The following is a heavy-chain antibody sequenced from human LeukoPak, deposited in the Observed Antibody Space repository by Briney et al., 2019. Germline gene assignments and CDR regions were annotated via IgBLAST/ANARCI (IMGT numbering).Heavy chain of an antibody. CDR3: ARAGWATFNFDY. CDR1: GGSISSGGYY. V-gene: IGHV4-31*03. CDR2: IYYSGST. J-gene: IGHJ4*02. D-gene: IGHD5-12*01. Sequence: PSETLPLTCTVSGGSISSGGYYWSWIRQHPGKGLEWIGYIYYSGSTYYNPSLKSRVTISVDTSKNQFSLKLSSVTAADTAVYYCARAGWATFNFDYWGQGTLVTVSS.